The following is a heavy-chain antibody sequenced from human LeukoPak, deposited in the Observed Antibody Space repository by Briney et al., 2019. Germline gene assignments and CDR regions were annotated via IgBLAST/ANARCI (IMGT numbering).Heavy chain of an antibody. CDR2: IIPIFGTA. D-gene: IGHD2-2*01. CDR1: GGTFSSYA. CDR3: AREGCSGTRCSTIRAFDI. V-gene: IGHV1-69*05. J-gene: IGHJ3*02. Sequence: ASVKVSCKASGGTFSSYAISWVRQAPGQGLEWMGGIIPIFGTANYAQKFQGRVTITTDESTSTAYMELSSLRSEDTAVYYCAREGCSGTRCSTIRAFDIWGQGTMVTVSS.